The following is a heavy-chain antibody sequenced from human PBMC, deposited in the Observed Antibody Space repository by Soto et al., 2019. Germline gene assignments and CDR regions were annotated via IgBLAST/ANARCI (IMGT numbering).Heavy chain of an antibody. CDR2: ISGSGGST. J-gene: IGHJ4*02. CDR1: GFTFSSYA. CDR3: AKTYSSSWQGYYFDY. V-gene: IGHV3-23*01. D-gene: IGHD6-13*01. Sequence: GGSLRLSCAASGFTFSSYAMSWVRQAPGKGLEWVSAISGSGGSTYYADSVKGRFTISRDNSKNTLYLQMNSLRAEDTAVYYCAKTYSSSWQGYYFDYWGQGTLVTVSS.